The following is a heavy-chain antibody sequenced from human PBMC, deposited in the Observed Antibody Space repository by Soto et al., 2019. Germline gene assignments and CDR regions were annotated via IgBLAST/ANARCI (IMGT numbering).Heavy chain of an antibody. CDR3: AKGGEVGGVLGVH. CDR2: ISYDGSYQ. V-gene: IGHV3-30*18. D-gene: IGHD1-26*01. J-gene: IGHJ4*02. CDR1: GFAFNKFG. Sequence: QVQLVESGGGVVQPGTSLRLSCEASGFAFNKFGMHWVRQAPGKGLEWVAFISYDGSYQNYADSVQGRLTITRDNSMNTLNMQLNSLRREDSAVYYCAKGGEVGGVLGVHWVQGTLVTVSS.